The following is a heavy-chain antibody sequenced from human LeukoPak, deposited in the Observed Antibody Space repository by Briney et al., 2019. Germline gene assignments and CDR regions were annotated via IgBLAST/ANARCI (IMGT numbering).Heavy chain of an antibody. V-gene: IGHV3-23*01. D-gene: IGHD6-6*01. CDR3: AKTPHRLSSEIDH. Sequence: PGGSLRLSCTASGFTFANYAMSWVRQAPGKGLEWVSIISADATGTYYADSLRGRFAISRDNSKNTLYLQLNSLRAEDTAVYYCAKTPHRLSSEIDHWGKGTLVTVSS. CDR1: GFTFANYA. CDR2: ISADATGT. J-gene: IGHJ4*02.